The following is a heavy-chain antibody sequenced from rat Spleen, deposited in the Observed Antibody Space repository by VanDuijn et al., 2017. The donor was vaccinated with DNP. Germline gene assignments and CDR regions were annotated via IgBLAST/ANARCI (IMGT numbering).Heavy chain of an antibody. V-gene: IGHV2-1*01. CDR2: IWGDGST. CDR1: GFSLTSNS. Sequence: QVQLKESGPGLVQPSQTLSLTCTVSGFSLTSNSVHWVRQPPGKGLEWMGGIWGDGSTDYNSALKSRLSISRDTSKSQVFLKMNSLQTDDTAIYFCTRERLDAWGQGASVTVSS. CDR3: TRERLDA. J-gene: IGHJ4*01.